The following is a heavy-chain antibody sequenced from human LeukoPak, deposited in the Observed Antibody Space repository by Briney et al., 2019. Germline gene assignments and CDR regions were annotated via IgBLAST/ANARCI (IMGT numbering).Heavy chain of an antibody. J-gene: IGHJ4*02. CDR1: EGTFSSYA. V-gene: IGHV1-69*13. CDR3: ATDIITVTTSVDSY. D-gene: IGHD4-17*01. CDR2: IIPIFGTA. Sequence: ASVKVSCKASEGTFSSYAISWVRQAPGQGLEWMGGIIPIFGTANYAQKFQGRVTITADESTSTAYMELSSLRSEDTAVYYCATDIITVTTSVDSYWGQGTLVTVSS.